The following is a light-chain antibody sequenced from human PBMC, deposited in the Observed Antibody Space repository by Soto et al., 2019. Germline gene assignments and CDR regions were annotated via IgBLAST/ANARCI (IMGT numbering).Light chain of an antibody. CDR2: GTS. CDR1: QSLSSSY. V-gene: IGKV3-20*01. CDR3: QQYNNWPLAWT. J-gene: IGKJ1*01. Sequence: EIVLTQSPGTLSLSPGERATLSCRASQSLSSSYLAWYQQKPGQAPRLLIYGTSIRATGIPDRFSGSGSGTDFTLTISSLQSEDFAVYYCQQYNNWPLAWTFGQGTKVDIK.